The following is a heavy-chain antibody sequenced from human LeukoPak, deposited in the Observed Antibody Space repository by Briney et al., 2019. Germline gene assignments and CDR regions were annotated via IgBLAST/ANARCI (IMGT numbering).Heavy chain of an antibody. J-gene: IGHJ4*01. Sequence: GGSLRLSCAASGFTFSDYYMSWIRQAPGKGLEWFSYISSSGSTIYYADSVKGRFTISRDNAKNSLYLQMSSVRAEDTAVYYCARGTLGIAAAGTDYWGQGTLVTVSS. CDR1: GFTFSDYY. CDR3: ARGTLGIAAAGTDY. V-gene: IGHV3-11*04. D-gene: IGHD6-13*01. CDR2: ISSSGSTI.